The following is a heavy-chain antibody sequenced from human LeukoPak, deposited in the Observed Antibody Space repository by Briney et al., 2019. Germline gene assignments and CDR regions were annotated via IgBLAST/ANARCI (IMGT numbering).Heavy chain of an antibody. CDR1: GFTFSSYA. J-gene: IGHJ3*02. CDR2: ISGSGGST. Sequence: GGALRLSCAASGFTFSSYAMSWVRQAPGKGLEWVSAISGSGGSTYYADSVKGRFTISRDNYKNTLYLQMNSLRAEDTAVYYCSRGDSGAFDAFDIWGQGTMVTVSS. V-gene: IGHV3-23*01. D-gene: IGHD2-21*01. CDR3: SRGDSGAFDAFDI.